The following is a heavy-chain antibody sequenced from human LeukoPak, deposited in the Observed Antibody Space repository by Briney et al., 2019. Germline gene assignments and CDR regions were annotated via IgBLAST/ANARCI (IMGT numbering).Heavy chain of an antibody. Sequence: GESLKISCKGSGYSFTSYWIGWVRQMPGQGLEWMGIIYPGDSNTRYSPSFQGQVTISADKSISTAYLQWSSLKASDTAMYYCARNPFPANYADGDYWGQGTLVTVSS. CDR1: GYSFTSYW. CDR3: ARNPFPANYADGDY. D-gene: IGHD3-16*01. V-gene: IGHV5-51*01. CDR2: IYPGDSNT. J-gene: IGHJ4*02.